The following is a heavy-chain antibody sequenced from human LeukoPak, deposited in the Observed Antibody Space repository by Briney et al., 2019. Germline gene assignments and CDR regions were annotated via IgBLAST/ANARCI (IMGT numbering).Heavy chain of an antibody. CDR1: GGSFSGYY. CDR3: ARLSITIFYPHYMDV. Sequence: PSETLSLTCAVYGGSFSGYYWSWIRQPPGKGLEWIGEINHSGSSNYNPSLKSRVTISVDTSKNQFSLKLSSVTAADTAVYYCARLSITIFYPHYMDVWGKGTMVTVSS. CDR2: INHSGSS. D-gene: IGHD3-9*01. V-gene: IGHV4-34*01. J-gene: IGHJ6*03.